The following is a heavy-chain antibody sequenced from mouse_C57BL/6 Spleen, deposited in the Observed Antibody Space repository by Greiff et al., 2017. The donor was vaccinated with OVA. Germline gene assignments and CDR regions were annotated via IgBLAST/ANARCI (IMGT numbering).Heavy chain of an antibody. V-gene: IGHV2-2*01. Sequence: QVQLKESGPGLVQPSQSLSITCTVSGFSLTSYGVHWVRQSPGKGLEWLGVIWSGGSTDYNAAFISRLSIIKDNSKSQVFFRMSSLQADDTAIYYCTSSGLGYAMDYWGQGTSVTVSS. CDR1: GFSLTSYG. J-gene: IGHJ4*01. D-gene: IGHD3-1*01. CDR2: IWSGGST. CDR3: TSSGLGYAMDY.